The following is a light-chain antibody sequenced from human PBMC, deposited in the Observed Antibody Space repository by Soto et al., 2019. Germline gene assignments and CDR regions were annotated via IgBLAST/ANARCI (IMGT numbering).Light chain of an antibody. V-gene: IGKV3-20*01. CDR3: QHYGSSPPKYT. CDR1: QSVSSSY. CDR2: DAS. Sequence: EIVLTQSPGTLSLSPGERATLSCRASQSVSSSYLAWYQQKPGQAPRLLLYDASGRATDIPDRFSGSGSGTDFTLTISRLKPEDFAVYYCQHYGSSPPKYTFGQGTKLEIK. J-gene: IGKJ2*01.